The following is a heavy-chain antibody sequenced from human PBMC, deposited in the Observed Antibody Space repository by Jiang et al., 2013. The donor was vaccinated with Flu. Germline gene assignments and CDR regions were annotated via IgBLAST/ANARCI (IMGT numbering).Heavy chain of an antibody. V-gene: IGHV4-39*01. J-gene: IGHJ4*01. CDR3: ARHRFGGSSWYMSKVYYFDY. D-gene: IGHD6-13*01. CDR2: IYYSGST. Sequence: LEWIGSIYYSGSTYYNPSLKSRVTISVDTSKNQFSLKLSSVTAADTAVYYCARHRFGGSSWYMSKVYYFDYWGQERWSPSPQ.